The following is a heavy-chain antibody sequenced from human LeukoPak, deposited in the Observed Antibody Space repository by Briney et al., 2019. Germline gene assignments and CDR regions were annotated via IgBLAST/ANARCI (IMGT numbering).Heavy chain of an antibody. CDR1: GGSITNTNY. CDR2: VNLQGST. V-gene: IGHV4-4*02. J-gene: IGHJ5*02. Sequence: PSGTLSLTCGVSGGSITNTNYWTWVRQPPGKGLEWIGEVNLQGSTNYNPSLMGRVAISVDTSENHISLQLTSVTAADTAVYYCARDPQNYDFWSGYFTWGQGTLVTVSS. D-gene: IGHD3-3*01. CDR3: ARDPQNYDFWSGYFT.